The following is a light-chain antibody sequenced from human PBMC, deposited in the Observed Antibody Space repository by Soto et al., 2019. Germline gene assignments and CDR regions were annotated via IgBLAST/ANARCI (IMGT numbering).Light chain of an antibody. CDR1: QSISSY. J-gene: IGKJ2*01. CDR3: HQSYSTPYT. V-gene: IGKV1-39*01. Sequence: DIQMTQSPSSLSASVGDRLTITCRASQSISSYLNWYQQKPGKAPKLLIYAASSLQSGVPSRFSDSGSDTDFTLTISSLQPEDFAPYFCHQSYSTPYTFGQGTKLEIK. CDR2: AAS.